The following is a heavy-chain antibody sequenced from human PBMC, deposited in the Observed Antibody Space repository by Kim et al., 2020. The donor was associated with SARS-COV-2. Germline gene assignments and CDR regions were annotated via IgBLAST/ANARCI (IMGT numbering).Heavy chain of an antibody. CDR2: IIPILGIA. D-gene: IGHD6-6*01. Sequence: SVKVSCKASGGTFSSYTISWVRQAPGQGLEWMGRIIPILGIANYAQKFQGRVTITADKSTSTAYMELSSLRSEDTAVYYCARIQIAARSSGRANYGMDVWGQGTTVTVSS. V-gene: IGHV1-69*02. J-gene: IGHJ6*02. CDR1: GGTFSSYT. CDR3: ARIQIAARSSGRANYGMDV.